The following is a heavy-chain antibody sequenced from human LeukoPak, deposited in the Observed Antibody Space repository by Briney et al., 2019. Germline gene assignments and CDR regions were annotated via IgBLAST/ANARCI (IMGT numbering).Heavy chain of an antibody. D-gene: IGHD3-22*01. CDR3: AKGLWYYYDSSGYYPFDY. V-gene: IGHV3-23*01. J-gene: IGHJ4*02. CDR1: GFTFSSYA. Sequence: PGGSLRLSCAASGFTFSSYAMSWVRQAPGKGLEWVSAIGGSGGSTYYADSVKGRFTISRDNSKNTLYLQMNSLRAEDTAVYYCAKGLWYYYDSSGYYPFDYWGQGTLATVSS. CDR2: IGGSGGST.